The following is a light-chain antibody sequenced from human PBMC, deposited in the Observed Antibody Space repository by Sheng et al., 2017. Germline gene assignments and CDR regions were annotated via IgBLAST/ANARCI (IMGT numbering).Light chain of an antibody. J-gene: IGKJ2*01. V-gene: IGKV1-5*03. CDR3: QQYNSFPYT. CDR2: RAS. CDR1: QIIGTW. Sequence: DIQLTHSPSMLSASVGDRVTITCRASQIIGTWLAWYRQKPGKAPSLLIYRASTLESGVPSHFSGSGSGTEFTLTINSLQPDDFATYYCQQYNSFPYTFGQGTKLE.